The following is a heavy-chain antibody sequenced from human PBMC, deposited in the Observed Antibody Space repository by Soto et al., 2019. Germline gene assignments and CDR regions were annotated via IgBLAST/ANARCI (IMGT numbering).Heavy chain of an antibody. J-gene: IGHJ6*02. V-gene: IGHV1-58*01. CDR3: ARLANGSSSSAYYYGMDV. Sequence: GASVKVSCKASGFTFTSSAVQWVRQARGQRLEWIGWIVVGSGNTNYAQKFQERVTITRDMSTSTAYMELSSLKASDTAMYYCARLANGSSSSAYYYGMDVWGQGTTVTVSS. D-gene: IGHD6-6*01. CDR2: IVVGSGNT. CDR1: GFTFTSSA.